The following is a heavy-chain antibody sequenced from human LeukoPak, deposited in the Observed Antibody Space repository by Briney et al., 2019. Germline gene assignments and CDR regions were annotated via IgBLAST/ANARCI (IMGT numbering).Heavy chain of an antibody. CDR2: IIPIFGTA. Sequence: ASVKVSCKASGGTFSSYAISWVRQAPGQGLEWMGGIIPIFGTANYAQTCQGRVTITADESTSTTNMELRSLRSEDTAVYYCARAGRWLQPNWFDPWGQGTLVTVSS. CDR1: GGTFSSYA. V-gene: IGHV1-69*13. J-gene: IGHJ5*02. D-gene: IGHD5-24*01. CDR3: ARAGRWLQPNWFDP.